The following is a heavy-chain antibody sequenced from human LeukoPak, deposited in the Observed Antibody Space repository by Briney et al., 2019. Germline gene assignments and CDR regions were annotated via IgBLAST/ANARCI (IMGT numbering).Heavy chain of an antibody. V-gene: IGHV4-59*01. D-gene: IGHD5-18*01. J-gene: IGHJ6*03. CDR1: GGSISSYY. CDR2: IYYSGST. CDR3: ARVGYSYGYDYYYYMDV. Sequence: SETLSLTCTVSGGSISSYYWSWIRQPPGKGLEWIGYIYYSGSTNYNPSLKSRVTISVDTSKNQFSLKRSSVTAADTAVYYCARVGYSYGYDYYYYMDVWGKGTTVTVSS.